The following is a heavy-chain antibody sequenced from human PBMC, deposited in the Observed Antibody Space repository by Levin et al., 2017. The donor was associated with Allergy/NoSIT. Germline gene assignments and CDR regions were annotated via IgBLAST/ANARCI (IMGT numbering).Heavy chain of an antibody. CDR3: ASLPYGDYSNDY. CDR2: INPNSGGT. Sequence: ASVKVSCKASGYTFTGYYMHWVRQAPGQGLEWMGRINPNSGGTNYAQKFQGRVTMTRDTSISTAYMELSRLRSDDTAVYYCASLPYGDYSNDYWGQGTLVTVSS. CDR1: GYTFTGYY. D-gene: IGHD4-11*01. V-gene: IGHV1-2*06. J-gene: IGHJ4*02.